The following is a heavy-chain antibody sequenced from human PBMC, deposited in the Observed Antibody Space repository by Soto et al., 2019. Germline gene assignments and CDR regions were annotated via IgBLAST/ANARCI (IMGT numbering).Heavy chain of an antibody. CDR3: ERRGIGVAGIFDY. V-gene: IGHV3-7*03. CDR1: GFVFSEYW. Sequence: EVHLVESGGCLVQPGGSLRLTCVASGFVFSEYWMNWVRQAPGKGLEWVARINQDGSEKYYVDSVRGRFTISRDNAKNSLSVQMDSLRAEDTAIYYCERRGIGVAGIFDYWGQGILVIVSS. J-gene: IGHJ4*02. D-gene: IGHD6-19*01. CDR2: INQDGSEK.